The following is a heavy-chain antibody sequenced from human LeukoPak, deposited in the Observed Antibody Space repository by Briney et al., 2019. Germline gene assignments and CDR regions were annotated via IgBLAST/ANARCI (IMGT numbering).Heavy chain of an antibody. J-gene: IGHJ6*03. V-gene: IGHV4-34*01. CDR2: INHSGST. CDR1: GGSLSGYY. D-gene: IGHD5-18*01. Sequence: SETLPLTCAVYGGSLSGYYWSWIRQPPGKGLEWIGEINHSGSTNYNPSLKSRVTISVDTSKNQFSLKLSSVTAADTAVYYCARARGYSYGSYYYYYMDVWGKGTTVTVSS. CDR3: ARARGYSYGSYYYYYMDV.